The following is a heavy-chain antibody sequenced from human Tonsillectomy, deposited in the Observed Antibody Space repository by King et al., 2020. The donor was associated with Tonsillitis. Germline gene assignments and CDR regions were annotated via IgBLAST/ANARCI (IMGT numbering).Heavy chain of an antibody. V-gene: IGHV3-7*03. J-gene: IGHJ4*02. Sequence: VQLVESGGGLVQPGGSLRLSCAASGFTFSTYWMTWVRQAPGKGLEWVANIKQDGSEKYYVDSVKGRFTISRDNATKSLYLQMNSLRAEDTAVYYCARDWGSGIDYWGQGALVTVSS. CDR1: GFTFSTYW. CDR3: ARDWGSGIDY. D-gene: IGHD6-25*01. CDR2: IKQDGSEK.